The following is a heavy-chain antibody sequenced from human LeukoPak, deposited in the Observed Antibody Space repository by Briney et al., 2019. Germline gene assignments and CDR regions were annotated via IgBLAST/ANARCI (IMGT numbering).Heavy chain of an antibody. CDR1: GGTFSSYA. CDR2: IIPIFGTA. Sequence: SVKVSCKASGGTFSSYAISWVRQAPRQGLEWMGVIIPIFGTANYAQKFQGRVTITADESTSTAYMELSSLRCEDAAVYYCARDRDSTSGSGRDYYYYYMDVWGKGTTVTVSS. D-gene: IGHD2-2*01. V-gene: IGHV1-69*01. CDR3: ARDRDSTSGSGRDYYYYYMDV. J-gene: IGHJ6*03.